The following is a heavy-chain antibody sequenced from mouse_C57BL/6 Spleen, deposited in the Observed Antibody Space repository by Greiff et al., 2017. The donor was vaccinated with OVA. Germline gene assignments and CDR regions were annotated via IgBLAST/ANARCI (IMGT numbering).Heavy chain of an antibody. Sequence: VQLQQPGAELVKPGASVKLSCKASGYTFTSYWMHWVKQRPGRGLELICLLSPSRCCTKSHETFKSKATLTVDKPSSTAYMQLSSLTSEDSAVYYCARGGEGLASLDYAMDYWGQGTSVTVSS. CDR1: GYTFTSYW. J-gene: IGHJ4*01. V-gene: IGHV1-72*01. D-gene: IGHD6-2*01. CDR3: ARGGEGLASLDYAMDY. CDR2: LSPSRCCT.